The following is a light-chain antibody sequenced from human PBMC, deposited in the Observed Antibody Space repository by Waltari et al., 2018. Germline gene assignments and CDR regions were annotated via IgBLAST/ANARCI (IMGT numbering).Light chain of an antibody. CDR1: KSDVGFSNY. V-gene: IGLV2-14*03. Sequence: QSALTQPASVSGSPGQSITIFCTGTKSDVGFSNYVSWYQQHPGKAPKVIIYHVSQRPAGISKRFAGSNCGTAASLTISGLQADDEVDYYCRSYTGTGSWVFGGGTKLTVL. CDR3: RSYTGTGSWV. J-gene: IGLJ3*02. CDR2: HVS.